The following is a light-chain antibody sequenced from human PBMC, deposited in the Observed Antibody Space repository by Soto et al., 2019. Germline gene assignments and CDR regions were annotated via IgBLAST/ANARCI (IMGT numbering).Light chain of an antibody. CDR3: SSHASGSTLI. CDR2: DVT. J-gene: IGLJ2*01. Sequence: QSALTQPASVSGSPGQSTTISCTGTSSDVGTYNHISWYQQHPGKAPKLMIYDVTSRPSGVSNRFSGSKSGDTASLTISGLQAEDEADYYCSSHASGSTLIFGGGTKVTVL. CDR1: SSDVGTYNH. V-gene: IGLV2-14*03.